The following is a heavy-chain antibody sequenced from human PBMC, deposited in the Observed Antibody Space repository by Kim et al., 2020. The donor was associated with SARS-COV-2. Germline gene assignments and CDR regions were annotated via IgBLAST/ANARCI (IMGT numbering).Heavy chain of an antibody. CDR3: ARGRRSSTVTTYYYYGMDV. D-gene: IGHD4-17*01. Sequence: GGSLRLSCAASGFTFSSYDMHWVRQATGKGLEWVSAIGTAGDTYYPGSVKGRFTISRENAKNSLYLQMNSLRAGDTAVYYCARGRRSSTVTTYYYYGMDVWGQGTTVTVSS. CDR2: IGTAGDT. J-gene: IGHJ6*02. CDR1: GFTFSSYD. V-gene: IGHV3-13*01.